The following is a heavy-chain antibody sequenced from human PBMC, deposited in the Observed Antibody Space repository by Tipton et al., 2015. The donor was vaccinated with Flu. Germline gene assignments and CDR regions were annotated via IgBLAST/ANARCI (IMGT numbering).Heavy chain of an antibody. CDR2: IWYDGSNK. CDR1: GFSFTTYG. V-gene: IGHV3-33*01. D-gene: IGHD3-16*02. CDR3: ARVPPPLSGELSVRTFDS. Sequence: SLRLSCTASGFSFTTYGMHWVRQAPGKGLEWVAGIWYDGSNKYYAESVKGRFTISRDNFKNTMYLQMNDLRADDTAVFFCARVPPPLSGELSVRTFDSWGQGTLATVSS. J-gene: IGHJ4*02.